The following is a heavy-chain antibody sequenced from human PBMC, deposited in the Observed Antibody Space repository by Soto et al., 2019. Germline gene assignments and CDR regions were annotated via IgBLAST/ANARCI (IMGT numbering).Heavy chain of an antibody. CDR3: ARGGYGAY. CDR2: ISAHNGNT. D-gene: IGHD3-10*01. J-gene: IGHJ4*02. Sequence: QVHLVQSGAEVKKPGASVKVSCKGSGYAFTTYGITWVRQAPGQGLEWMGWISAHNGNTNYAQKLQGRVTVPRNSSTSTAYMELRSLRSDHTAVYYSARGGYGAYWGQGALVTVSS. V-gene: IGHV1-18*01. CDR1: GYAFTTYG.